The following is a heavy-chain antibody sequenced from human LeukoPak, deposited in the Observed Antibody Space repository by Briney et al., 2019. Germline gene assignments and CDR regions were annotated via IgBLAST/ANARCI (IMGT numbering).Heavy chain of an antibody. CDR1: GGSFSGYY. J-gene: IGHJ4*02. CDR3: AREPRDGYCSSTSCQSGIEY. D-gene: IGHD2-2*01. V-gene: IGHV4-34*01. CDR2: INHSGST. Sequence: SETLSLTCAVYGGSFSGYYWSWIRQPPGKGLEWIGEINHSGSTNYNPSLKSRVTISVDTSKNQFSLKLSSVTAADTAVYYCAREPRDGYCSSTSCQSGIEYWGQGTLVTVSS.